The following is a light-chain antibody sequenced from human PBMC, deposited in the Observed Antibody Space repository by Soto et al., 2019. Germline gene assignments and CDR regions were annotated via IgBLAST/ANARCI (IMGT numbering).Light chain of an antibody. CDR1: QDINIY. Sequence: DIQMTQSKSSLFGSVGDRVTITCQATQDINIYLNWYQQKPGKAPNLLIYDASNLEIGVPSRFSGSGSGTHFTFTISSLQTEDIGTYYCQQYDILPITFGQGTRLEIK. J-gene: IGKJ5*01. CDR2: DAS. V-gene: IGKV1-33*01. CDR3: QQYDILPIT.